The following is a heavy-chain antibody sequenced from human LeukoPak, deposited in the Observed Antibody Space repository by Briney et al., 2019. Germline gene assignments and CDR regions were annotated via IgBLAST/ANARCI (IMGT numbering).Heavy chain of an antibody. CDR3: ARDLEVVDIAFSFDS. CDR2: ISNDGSIK. CDR1: GVTFSRHA. J-gene: IGHJ4*02. V-gene: IGHV3-30-3*01. D-gene: IGHD5-12*01. Sequence: GRSLRLSCAASGVTFSRHAIHWVRQAPGKGLEWVGVISNDGSIKYYADSMKGRFTISRDNSKNTMFLQMNSLRPEDTAVYFCARDLEVVDIAFSFDSWGQGTLVTISS.